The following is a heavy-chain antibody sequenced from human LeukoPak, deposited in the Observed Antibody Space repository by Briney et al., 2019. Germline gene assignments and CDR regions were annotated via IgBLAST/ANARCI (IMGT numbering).Heavy chain of an antibody. D-gene: IGHD3-10*01. Sequence: SETLSLTCTVSGGSISSYYWSWIRQLAGKGLEWIGRIYTSGSTNYNPSLKSRVTMSVDTSKNQFSLKLSSVTAADTAVYYCARVLLLWFGEETSAFDIWGQGTMVTVSS. V-gene: IGHV4-4*07. CDR2: IYTSGST. J-gene: IGHJ3*02. CDR1: GGSISSYY. CDR3: ARVLLLWFGEETSAFDI.